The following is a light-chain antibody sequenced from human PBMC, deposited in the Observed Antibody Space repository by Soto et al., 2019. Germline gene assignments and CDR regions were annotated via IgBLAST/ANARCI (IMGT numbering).Light chain of an antibody. CDR1: TSNIGNNF. J-gene: IGLJ1*01. CDR2: DNR. CDR3: ETWDSSLTAA. V-gene: IGLV1-51*01. Sequence: QSVLTQPPSVSAPPGQRVTISCSGNTSNIGNNFVSWYQQLPGTAPKLVIYDNRERASGIPDRFSASKSGTSATLAITGLQTGDEADYYCETWDSSLTAAFATGTKLTVL.